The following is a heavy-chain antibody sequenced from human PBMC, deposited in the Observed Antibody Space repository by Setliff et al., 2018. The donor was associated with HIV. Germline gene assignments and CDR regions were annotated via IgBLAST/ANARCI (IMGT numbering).Heavy chain of an antibody. D-gene: IGHD4-17*01. V-gene: IGHV3-48*04. CDR1: GSGFTFSSYS. CDR3: ARPLYGGNSDVGGF. Sequence: PGGSLRLSCAASGSGFTFSSYSMNWVRQAPGKGLEWVSYISSTSSTIYYANSVRGRFTISRDNAKNALFLQMSSLTVEDTAVYYCARPLYGGNSDVGGFWGQGTLVTVSS. CDR2: ISSTSSTI. J-gene: IGHJ1*01.